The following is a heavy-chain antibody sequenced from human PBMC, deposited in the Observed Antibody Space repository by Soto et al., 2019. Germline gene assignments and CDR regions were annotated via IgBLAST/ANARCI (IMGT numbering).Heavy chain of an antibody. D-gene: IGHD2-21*01. V-gene: IGHV3-30-3*01. CDR2: TSSNGAIQ. Sequence: QVQLMESGGGVVQPGGSLRLSSAASGFTFSSFSMHWFRQAPGKGLEWVAVTSSNGAIQYYADFVKGRFTISRDNSKNTLYRELNRLSPGDPAVYYCAREVVPPQGYLDNWGRGTPFLVSS. CDR3: AREVVPPQGYLDN. CDR1: GFTFSSFS. J-gene: IGHJ4*02.